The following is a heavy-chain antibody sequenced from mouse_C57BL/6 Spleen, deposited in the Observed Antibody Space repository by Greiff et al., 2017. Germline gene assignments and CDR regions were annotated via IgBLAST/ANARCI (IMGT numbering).Heavy chain of an antibody. D-gene: IGHD1-1*01. V-gene: IGHV14-1*01. Sequence: VQLKQSGAELVRPGASVKLSCTASGFNIKDYYMHWVKQRPEQGLEWIGRLDPEDGDTEYAPKFQGKATMTADTSSNTAYLQLSSLTSEDTAVYYCTRGYGSSSYAMDYWGQGTSVTVSS. CDR2: LDPEDGDT. J-gene: IGHJ4*01. CDR1: GFNIKDYY. CDR3: TRGYGSSSYAMDY.